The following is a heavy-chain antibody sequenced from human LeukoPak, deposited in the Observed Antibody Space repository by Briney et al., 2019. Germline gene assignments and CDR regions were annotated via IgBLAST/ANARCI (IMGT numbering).Heavy chain of an antibody. CDR3: ARANRDGYNSPGKVDY. V-gene: IGHV4-30-4*01. CDR1: DGSISSDKYY. D-gene: IGHD5-24*01. Sequence: PSQTLSLTCTVSDGSISSDKYYWSWIRQPPGKGLEWIGYIYYSGSTYYNRSLRSRVSISVDTSKNQFSLKLSSVTAADTAVYYCARANRDGYNSPGKVDYWGQGALVTVSS. CDR2: IYYSGST. J-gene: IGHJ4*02.